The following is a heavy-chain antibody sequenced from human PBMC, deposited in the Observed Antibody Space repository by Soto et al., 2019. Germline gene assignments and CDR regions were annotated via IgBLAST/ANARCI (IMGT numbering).Heavy chain of an antibody. Sequence: GGSLRLSCAASGFNFSSYTMNWVRQAPGKGPEWVSSVSSRGSYIYFADSVRGRFTISRDNAKNSLDLQMNSLRAEDTAVYYCERDNYGGMLDYWGPGTLVTVSS. CDR3: ERDNYGGMLDY. V-gene: IGHV3-21*01. J-gene: IGHJ4*02. CDR2: VSSRGSYI. D-gene: IGHD4-17*01. CDR1: GFNFSSYT.